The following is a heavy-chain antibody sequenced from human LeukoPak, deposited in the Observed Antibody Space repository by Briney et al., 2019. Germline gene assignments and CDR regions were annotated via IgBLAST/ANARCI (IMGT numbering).Heavy chain of an antibody. CDR3: SRELRGYSSGWPLYYFDY. D-gene: IGHD6-19*01. J-gene: IGHJ4*02. CDR1: GGTFSSYA. Sequence: ASVKVSCKASGGTFSSYAISWVRQAPGQGLEWMRGIIPIFGTANYAQKFQGRVTIITDESTSTAYMELSSLRSEDTAVYYCSRELRGYSSGWPLYYFDYWGQGTLVTVSS. CDR2: IIPIFGTA. V-gene: IGHV1-69*05.